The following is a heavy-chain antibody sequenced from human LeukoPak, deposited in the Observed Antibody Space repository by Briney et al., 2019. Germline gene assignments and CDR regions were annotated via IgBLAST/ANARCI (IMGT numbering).Heavy chain of an antibody. CDR1: GFTFSGYD. J-gene: IGHJ4*02. CDR2: IGTAGDT. Sequence: GGSLRLSCAASGFTFSGYDMHWVRQATGKGLEWVSAIGTAGDTYYPGSVKGRFTISRENAKSSLFLQMNSLTAGDTAVYYCARAGYGSGIIDYWGQGTLVTVSS. CDR3: ARAGYGSGIIDY. D-gene: IGHD3-10*01. V-gene: IGHV3-13*01.